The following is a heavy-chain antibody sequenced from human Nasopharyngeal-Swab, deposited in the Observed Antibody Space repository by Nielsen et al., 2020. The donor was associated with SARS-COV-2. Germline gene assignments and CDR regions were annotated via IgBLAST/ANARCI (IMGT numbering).Heavy chain of an antibody. V-gene: IGHV3-13*01. CDR3: ARAAVAGTYYYYYGMDV. D-gene: IGHD6-19*01. CDR1: GFTFSSYD. CDR2: IGTAGDT. Sequence: GGSLRLSCAASGFTFSSYDMHWVRQATGKGLELVSAIGTAGDTYYPGSVKGRFTISRENAKNSLYLQMNSLRAGDTAVYYCARAAVAGTYYYYYGMDVWGQGTTVTVSS. J-gene: IGHJ6*02.